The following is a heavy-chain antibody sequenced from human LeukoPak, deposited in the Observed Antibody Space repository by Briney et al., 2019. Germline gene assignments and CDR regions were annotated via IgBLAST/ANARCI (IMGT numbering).Heavy chain of an antibody. V-gene: IGHV3-48*04. J-gene: IGHJ4*02. Sequence: GGSLRLSCAASGFTFSSYSMNWVRQAPGKGLEWVSYISSSSSTIYYADSVKGRFTISRDNAKNSLYLQMNSLRAEDTAVYYCASPAPYYYGSGSYFYWGQGTLVTVSS. CDR3: ASPAPYYYGSGSYFY. D-gene: IGHD3-10*01. CDR2: ISSSSSTI. CDR1: GFTFSSYS.